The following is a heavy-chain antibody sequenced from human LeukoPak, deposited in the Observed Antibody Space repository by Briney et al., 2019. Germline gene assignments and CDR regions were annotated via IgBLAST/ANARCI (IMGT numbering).Heavy chain of an antibody. D-gene: IGHD3-16*02. V-gene: IGHV1-18*04. CDR2: ISPYTGNT. CDR1: GYTFTSYG. J-gene: IGHJ4*02. Sequence: ASVKVSCKASGYTFTSYGISWVRQAPGQGLEWTGPISPYTGNTKYAERFQDRVIMTTDTSTRTAYMELRSLRSDDTAVFYCARDQYDSVWGSYRPYFDYWGQGTLVTVSS. CDR3: ARDQYDSVWGSYRPYFDY.